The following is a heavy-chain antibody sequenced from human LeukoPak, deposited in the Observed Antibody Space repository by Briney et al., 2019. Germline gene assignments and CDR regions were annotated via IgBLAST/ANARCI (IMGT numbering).Heavy chain of an antibody. CDR3: ARVVKLLWFGEVGYYFDY. J-gene: IGHJ4*02. CDR1: GGSISSSNW. V-gene: IGHV4-4*02. CDR2: IYHSGST. Sequence: SSGTLSLTCAVSGGSISSSNWWSWVRQPPGKGLEWIGEIYHSGSTNYNPSLKSRVTISVDKSKNQFSLKLSSVTAADTAVYYCARVVKLLWFGEVGYYFDYWGQGTLVTVSS. D-gene: IGHD3-10*01.